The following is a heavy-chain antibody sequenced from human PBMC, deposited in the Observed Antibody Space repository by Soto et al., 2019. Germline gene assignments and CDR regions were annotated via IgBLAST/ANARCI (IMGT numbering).Heavy chain of an antibody. Sequence: VQLVESGGDLVQPGGSLRLSCAASGFTFSNCWMTWVRQAPGKGLEWVANIKQDGSDKYYMDSVKGRFTISRDNAKNSLYLQMNSLRVEDTAVYYCARGYCSSPTCYANNFDYWGQGTLVTVSS. CDR1: GFTFSNCW. D-gene: IGHD2-2*01. CDR2: IKQDGSDK. CDR3: ARGYCSSPTCYANNFDY. V-gene: IGHV3-7*03. J-gene: IGHJ4*02.